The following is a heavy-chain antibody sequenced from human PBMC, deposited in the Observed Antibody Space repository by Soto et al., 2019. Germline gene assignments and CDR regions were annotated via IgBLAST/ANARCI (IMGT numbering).Heavy chain of an antibody. CDR3: AKDGKVAGTWVIGPLYYYYGMDV. D-gene: IGHD6-19*01. V-gene: IGHV3-23*01. CDR2: ISGSGGST. CDR1: GFTFSSYA. J-gene: IGHJ6*02. Sequence: GGSLRLSCAASGFTFSSYAMSWVRQAPGKGLEWVSAISGSGGSTYYADSVKGRFTISRDNSKNTLYLQMNSLRAEDTAVYYCAKDGKVAGTWVIGPLYYYYGMDVWGQGTTVTVSS.